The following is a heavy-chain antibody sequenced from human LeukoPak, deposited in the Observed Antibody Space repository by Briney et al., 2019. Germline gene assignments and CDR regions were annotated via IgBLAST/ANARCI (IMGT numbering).Heavy chain of an antibody. Sequence: GGSLRLSCAASGFTFSSYSMNWVRQAPGKGLEWVSSISSSSSYIYYADSVKGRFTISRDNAKNSLYLQMNSLRAEDTAVYYCARGACSSTSCHRDYWGQGTLVTVSS. CDR3: ARGACSSTSCHRDY. V-gene: IGHV3-21*01. J-gene: IGHJ4*02. CDR1: GFTFSSYS. CDR2: ISSSSSYI. D-gene: IGHD2-2*01.